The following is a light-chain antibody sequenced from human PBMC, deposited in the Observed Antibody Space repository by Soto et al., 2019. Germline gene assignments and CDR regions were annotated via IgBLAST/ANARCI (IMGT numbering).Light chain of an antibody. CDR1: QRVSSN. Sequence: EIVMTQSPATLSVSPGERATLSCRASQRVSSNLAWYQQKPGQAPRLLIYGASTRATGIPARFSGSGSGTEFTLTINSLQSEDFAVYYCQQYNSWLLTLGGGTKVEIK. CDR3: QQYNSWLLT. V-gene: IGKV3-15*01. J-gene: IGKJ4*01. CDR2: GAS.